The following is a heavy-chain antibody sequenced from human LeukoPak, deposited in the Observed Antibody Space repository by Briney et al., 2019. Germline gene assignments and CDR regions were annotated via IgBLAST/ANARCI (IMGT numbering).Heavy chain of an antibody. CDR3: ARGIVDFWSGYYFDY. Sequence: SVKVSCKASGGTFSSYAISWVRQAPGQGLEWMGGIIPIFGTANYAQKFQGRVTITADESTSTAYMELSSLRSEDPAVYYSARGIVDFWSGYYFDYWGQGTLVTVSS. CDR1: GGTFSSYA. V-gene: IGHV1-69*13. J-gene: IGHJ4*02. CDR2: IIPIFGTA. D-gene: IGHD3-3*01.